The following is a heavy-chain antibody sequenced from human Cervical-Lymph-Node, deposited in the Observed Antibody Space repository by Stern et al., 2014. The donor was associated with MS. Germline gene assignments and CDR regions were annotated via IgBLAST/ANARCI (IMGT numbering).Heavy chain of an antibody. CDR2: IIPMLGTA. Sequence: VQLVESGAEVKKPGSSVKVSCKAAGGTFSNYAISWVRQAPGQGLEWMGRIIPMLGTANYAQKFQGRVTITADKSTPTVYMELNSLRSEDTAVYYCARGGGDSSGWYRYYFDYWGQGTLVTVSS. CDR1: GGTFSNYA. D-gene: IGHD6-19*01. CDR3: ARGGGDSSGWYRYYFDY. J-gene: IGHJ4*02. V-gene: IGHV1-69*09.